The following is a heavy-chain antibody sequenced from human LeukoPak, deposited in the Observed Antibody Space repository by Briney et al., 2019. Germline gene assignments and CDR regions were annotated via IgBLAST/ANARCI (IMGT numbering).Heavy chain of an antibody. CDR3: GRDTVRTTVAGGPEY. CDR1: GGTFSSYA. CDR2: IIPIFGTA. D-gene: IGHD6-19*01. V-gene: IGHV1-69*05. Sequence: ASVKVSCKASGGTFSSYAISWVRQAPGQGLEWMGRIIPIFGTANYAQKFQGRVTITTAESTSTAYMELRSLRSDDTAVYYCGRDTVRTTVAGGPEYWGQGTLVTVSS. J-gene: IGHJ4*02.